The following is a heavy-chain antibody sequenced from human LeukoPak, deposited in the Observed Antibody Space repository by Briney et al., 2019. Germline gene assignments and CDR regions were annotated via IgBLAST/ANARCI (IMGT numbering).Heavy chain of an antibody. CDR3: ARVGATGTADY. D-gene: IGHD1-1*01. V-gene: IGHV3-11*06. CDR2: ISKSGSDT. CDR1: GFTFTDYY. J-gene: IGHJ4*02. Sequence: KTGGSLRLSCAAFGFTFTDYYMSCIRQAPGKGLEWVSYISKSGSDTNFADSVKGRFTISRDNAKNSLYLQMNSLRAEDTAVYYCARVGATGTADYWGQGTLVTVSS.